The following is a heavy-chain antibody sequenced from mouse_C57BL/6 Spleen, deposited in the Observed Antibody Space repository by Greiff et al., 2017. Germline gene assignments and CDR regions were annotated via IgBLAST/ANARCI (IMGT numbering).Heavy chain of an antibody. CDR2: IHPNSGST. D-gene: IGHD2-4*01. CDR1: GYTFTSYW. V-gene: IGHV1-64*01. J-gene: IGHJ4*01. CDR3: ARRGNYDYDEGYAMDY. Sequence: QVQLQQPGAELVKPGASVKLSCKASGYTFTSYWMHWVKQRPGQGLEWIGMIHPNSGSTNYNEKFKSKATLTVDKSSSTAYMQLSSLTSEDSAVYYCARRGNYDYDEGYAMDYWGQGTSVTVSS.